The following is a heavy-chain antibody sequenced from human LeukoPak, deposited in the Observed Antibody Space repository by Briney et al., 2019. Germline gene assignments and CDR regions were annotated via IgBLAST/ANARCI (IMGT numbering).Heavy chain of an antibody. CDR1: GFTFSSYA. J-gene: IGHJ4*02. Sequence: GGSLRLPCAASGFTFSSYAMSWVRQAPGKGLEWVSAISGSGGSTYYADSVKGRFTISRDNSKNTLYLQMNSLRAEDTAVYYCAKMGHYYDSSGYYYGVDYWGQGTLVTVSS. V-gene: IGHV3-23*01. D-gene: IGHD3-22*01. CDR3: AKMGHYYDSSGYYYGVDY. CDR2: ISGSGGST.